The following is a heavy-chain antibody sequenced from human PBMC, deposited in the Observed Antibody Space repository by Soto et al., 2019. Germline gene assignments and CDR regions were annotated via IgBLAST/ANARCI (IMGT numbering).Heavy chain of an antibody. V-gene: IGHV1-46*04. CDR1: GYTFTSYY. CDR2: INPSGGST. J-gene: IGHJ3*02. D-gene: IGHD3-10*01. CDR3: AREVSGGEAFDI. Sequence: ASVKVSCKGSGYTFTSYYMHWVRQAPRQGLEWMGIINPSGGSTSYAQKLQGRVTMTRDTSTSTVYMELSSLRSEDTAVYYCAREVSGGEAFDIWGQGTMVTVSS.